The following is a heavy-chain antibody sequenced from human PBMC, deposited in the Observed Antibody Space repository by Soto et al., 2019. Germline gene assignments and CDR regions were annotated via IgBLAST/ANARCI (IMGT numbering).Heavy chain of an antibody. V-gene: IGHV3-7*03. CDR2: IKQYGSET. CDR1: GFTFTSYW. CDR3: VTDWGQLSGA. J-gene: IGHJ5*02. Sequence: EVQLVESGGGLVQPGGSLRLSCAASGFTFTSYWMSWARQAPGKGLEWVAVIKQYGSETYYVDSVKGRFTISRDNAKNSLYLQMNSLRAEDTAVYYCVTDWGQLSGAWGQGILVTVSS. D-gene: IGHD3-16*01.